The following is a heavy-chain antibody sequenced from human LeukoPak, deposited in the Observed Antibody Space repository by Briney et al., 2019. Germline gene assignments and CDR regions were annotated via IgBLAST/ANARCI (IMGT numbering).Heavy chain of an antibody. Sequence: GGSLRLSCAASGFTFSSYSMNWVRQAPGKGLEWVSSISSSSSYIYYADSVKGRFTISRDNSKNTLYLQMNSLRAEDTAVYYCAKGRAARPRDYFDYWGQGTLVTVSS. J-gene: IGHJ4*02. V-gene: IGHV3-21*04. D-gene: IGHD6-6*01. CDR1: GFTFSSYS. CDR3: AKGRAARPRDYFDY. CDR2: ISSSSSYI.